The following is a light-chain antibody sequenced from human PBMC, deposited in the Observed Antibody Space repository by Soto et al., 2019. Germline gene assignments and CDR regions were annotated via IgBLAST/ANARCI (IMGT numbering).Light chain of an antibody. CDR3: QQYNNWPWT. J-gene: IGKJ1*01. Sequence: EIVMTQSPATLSVSPGERATLSCRASQSVGSDLAWYQQKPGQAPRLLIYAASTRATGVPARFSGSGSGTEFTLTISSLQTEDFVVYYCQQYNNWPWTFGQGTKVDIK. CDR2: AAS. V-gene: IGKV3-15*01. CDR1: QSVGSD.